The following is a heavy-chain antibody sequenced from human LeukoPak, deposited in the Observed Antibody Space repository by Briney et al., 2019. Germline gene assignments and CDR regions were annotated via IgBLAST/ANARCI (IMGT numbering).Heavy chain of an antibody. D-gene: IGHD6-13*01. CDR3: ARSYVLSSSWYYYYYYMDV. Sequence: PSQTLSLTCTVSGGSISSGSYYWSWIRQPAGKGLEWIGRIYTSGSTNYNPSIKSRVTISVDTSKNQFSLKLSSVTAADTAVYYCARSYVLSSSWYYYYYYMDVWGKGTTVTVSS. J-gene: IGHJ6*03. V-gene: IGHV4-61*02. CDR1: GGSISSGSYY. CDR2: IYTSGST.